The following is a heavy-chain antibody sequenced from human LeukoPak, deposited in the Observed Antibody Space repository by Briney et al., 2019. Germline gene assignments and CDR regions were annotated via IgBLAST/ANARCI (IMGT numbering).Heavy chain of an antibody. CDR3: ARSGGYCSGGSCYSDAFDI. Sequence: VEYLKISCKGSGYSFTSYWIGWVRQMPGKGLEWMGIIYPGDSDTRYSPSFQGQVTISADKSISTAYLQWSSLKASDTAMYYCARSGGYCSGGSCYSDAFDIWGQGTMVPVSS. CDR2: IYPGDSDT. V-gene: IGHV5-51*01. J-gene: IGHJ3*02. CDR1: GYSFTSYW. D-gene: IGHD2-15*01.